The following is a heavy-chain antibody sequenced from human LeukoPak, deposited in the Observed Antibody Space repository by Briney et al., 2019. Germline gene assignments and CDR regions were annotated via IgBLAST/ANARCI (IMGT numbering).Heavy chain of an antibody. V-gene: IGHV4-59*01. CDR1: GGSISSYY. CDR2: IYYSGST. CDR3: ARYGDARGLDY. Sequence: SETLSLTCTVSGGSISSYYWSWIRQPPGKGLEWIGYIYYSGSTNYHPSLKSRVTISVDTSKNQFSLKLSSVTAADTAVYYCARYGDARGLDYWGQGTLVTVSS. D-gene: IGHD4-17*01. J-gene: IGHJ4*02.